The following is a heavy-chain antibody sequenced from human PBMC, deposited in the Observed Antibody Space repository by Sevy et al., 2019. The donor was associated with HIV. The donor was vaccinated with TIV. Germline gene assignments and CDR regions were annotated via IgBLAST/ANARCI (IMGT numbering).Heavy chain of an antibody. D-gene: IGHD4-17*01. CDR1: GFTFNFHG. CDR3: ARDLEFYDYGDYGPAFMPDY. V-gene: IGHV3-33*01. Sequence: GGSLRLSCAASGFTFNFHGMHWVRQAPGKGLEWVAVMWFDGSNTYYADSVKGRFTISRDIAKNTLHLQMNSLRAEDTAVYYCARDLEFYDYGDYGPAFMPDYWGQGTLVTVSS. CDR2: MWFDGSNT. J-gene: IGHJ4*02.